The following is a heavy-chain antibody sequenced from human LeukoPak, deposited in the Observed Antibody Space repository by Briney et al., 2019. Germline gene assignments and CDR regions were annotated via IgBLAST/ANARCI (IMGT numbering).Heavy chain of an antibody. CDR1: GFTFNSYG. CDR3: AKGAASLFSSGDY. V-gene: IGHV3-23*01. D-gene: IGHD6-19*01. Sequence: GGSLRLSCAASGFTFNSYGMSWVRQAPGKGLEWVSAISGSGGSTYYADSVKGRFTISRDNSKNTLYLQMNSLRAEDTAVYYCAKGAASLFSSGDYWGQGTLVTVSS. J-gene: IGHJ4*02. CDR2: ISGSGGST.